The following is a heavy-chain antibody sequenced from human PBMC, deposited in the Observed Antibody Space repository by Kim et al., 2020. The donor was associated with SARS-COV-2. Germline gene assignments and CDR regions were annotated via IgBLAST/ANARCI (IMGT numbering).Heavy chain of an antibody. V-gene: IGHV3-23*01. Sequence: YADSVKGRFTISRDNTKNTLYLQMNSLRAEDTAVYYCAKGHDYGVLYFDYWGQGTLVTVSS. CDR3: AKGHDYGVLYFDY. J-gene: IGHJ4*02. D-gene: IGHD4-17*01.